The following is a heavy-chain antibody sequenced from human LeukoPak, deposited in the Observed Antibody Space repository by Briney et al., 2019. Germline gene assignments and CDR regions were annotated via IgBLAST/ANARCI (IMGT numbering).Heavy chain of an antibody. Sequence: PSETLSLTCTVSGGSISSYCWSWIRQPPGKGLEWIGYICYSGSTNYNPSPKSRVTISVDTSKSQFSLKLSSVTAADTAVYYCARHGPSTWYVDHWGQGTLVTVSS. CDR3: ARHGPSTWYVDH. CDR1: GGSISSYC. J-gene: IGHJ4*02. V-gene: IGHV4-59*08. CDR2: ICYSGST. D-gene: IGHD2-2*01.